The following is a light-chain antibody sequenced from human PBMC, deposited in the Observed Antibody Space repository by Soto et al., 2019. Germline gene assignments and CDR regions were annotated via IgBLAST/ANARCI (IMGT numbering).Light chain of an antibody. J-gene: IGKJ2*03. CDR3: LHDALFPYS. Sequence: AIQMTQSPSSLSASVGDTVTFTCRASQAIRNDLGWFQQRPGKPPKLLIYGISILQTGVPSRFSGSGSGTDFTLTIPGLQPEDCATYYCLHDALFPYSFGQGTRLE. CDR2: GIS. CDR1: QAIRND. V-gene: IGKV1-6*01.